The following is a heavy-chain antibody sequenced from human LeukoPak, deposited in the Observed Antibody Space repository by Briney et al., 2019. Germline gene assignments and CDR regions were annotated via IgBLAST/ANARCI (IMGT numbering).Heavy chain of an antibody. CDR3: AKRPSDYGDYVSYFDY. D-gene: IGHD4-17*01. J-gene: IGHJ4*02. V-gene: IGHV3-74*01. CDR2: ISSDGSAT. Sequence: GGSLRLSCAASGFSFSGSWMHWVRQVPGKGLVWVSRISSDGSATIYADSVRGRFTISRDNSKDTLYLQMNSLRAEDTAVYYCAKRPSDYGDYVSYFDYWGQGTLVTVSS. CDR1: GFSFSGSW.